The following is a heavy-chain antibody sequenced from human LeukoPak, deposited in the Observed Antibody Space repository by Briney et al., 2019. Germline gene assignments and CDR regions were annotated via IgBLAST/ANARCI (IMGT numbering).Heavy chain of an antibody. D-gene: IGHD5-24*01. J-gene: IGHJ4*02. CDR3: ARGKRWLQQDLDY. CDR2: INHSGST. V-gene: IGHV4-34*01. CDR1: GGSFSGYY. Sequence: SETLSLTCAVYGGSFSGYYWSWIRQPPGKGLEGIGEINHSGSTNYNPSLKSRVTISVDTSKDQFSLKLSSVTAADTAVYYCARGKRWLQQDLDYWGQGTLVTVSS.